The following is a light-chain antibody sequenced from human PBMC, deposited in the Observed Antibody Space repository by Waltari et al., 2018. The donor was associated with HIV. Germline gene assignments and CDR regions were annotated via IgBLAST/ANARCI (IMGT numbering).Light chain of an antibody. CDR1: QSVSSSY. J-gene: IGKJ2*01. CDR3: QQYDSSPPAYT. CDR2: GAS. V-gene: IGKV3-20*01. Sequence: EIVLTQSPGTLSLSPGERATISCRASQSVSSSYLAWYQQKPGQAPRLLIYGASSRATGIPDRFTGSGSGTDFTLTITRLEPEDFVLYYCQQYDSSPPAYTFGQGTKLEIK.